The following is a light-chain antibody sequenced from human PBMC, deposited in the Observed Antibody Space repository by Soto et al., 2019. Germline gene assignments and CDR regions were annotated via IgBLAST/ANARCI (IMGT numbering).Light chain of an antibody. CDR2: DAS. CDR3: QQYGSSPLT. CDR1: QSVSSY. J-gene: IGKJ4*01. V-gene: IGKV3-20*01. Sequence: DIVMTQSPASLSLSAGDAVTISCRASQSVSSYLAWYQQKPGQAPRLLIYDASNRATGIPARFSGSGSGTDFTLTISRLEPEDFAVYYCQQYGSSPLTFGGGTKV.